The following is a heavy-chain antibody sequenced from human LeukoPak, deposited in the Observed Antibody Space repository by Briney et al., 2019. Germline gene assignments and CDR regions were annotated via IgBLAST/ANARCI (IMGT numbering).Heavy chain of an antibody. V-gene: IGHV3-21*01. CDR3: ARDAADYGDYFDAFDI. D-gene: IGHD4-17*01. Sequence: GGSLRLSCAASGFTFNSYSMNWVRQAPGKGLEWVSSISSSSSSIYYADSVKGRFTISRDNAKNSLYLQMNSLRAEDTAVYYCARDAADYGDYFDAFDIWAKGQWSPSLQ. CDR1: GFTFNSYS. CDR2: ISSSSSSI. J-gene: IGHJ3*02.